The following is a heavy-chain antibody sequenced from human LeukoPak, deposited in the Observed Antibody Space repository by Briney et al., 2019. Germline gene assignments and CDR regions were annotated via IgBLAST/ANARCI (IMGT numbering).Heavy chain of an antibody. CDR3: ARARAGSTSITEFDP. J-gene: IGHJ5*02. CDR2: ISSSGRTK. CDR1: GFTFSSDS. D-gene: IGHD6-13*01. Sequence: GGSLRLSCEASGFTFSSDSMNWVRQAPGKGLEWVSYISSSGRTKYYADSVKGRFTISRDNAKNTLYLQMSNLRAEDTAVYYCARARAGSTSITEFDPWGQGTLVTVSS. V-gene: IGHV3-48*01.